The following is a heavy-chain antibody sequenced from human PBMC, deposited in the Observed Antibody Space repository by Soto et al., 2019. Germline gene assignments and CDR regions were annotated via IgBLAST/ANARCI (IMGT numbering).Heavy chain of an antibody. CDR3: ARDRGVEQLVPPSYYYYGMDV. V-gene: IGHV4-31*03. J-gene: IGHJ6*02. CDR1: GGSISSGGYY. Sequence: TLSLTCTVSGGSISSGGYYWSWIRQHPGKGLEWIGYIYYSGSTYYNPSLKSRVTISVDTSKNQFSLKLSSVTAADTAVYYCARDRGVEQLVPPSYYYYGMDVWGQGTTVTVSS. D-gene: IGHD6-6*01. CDR2: IYYSGST.